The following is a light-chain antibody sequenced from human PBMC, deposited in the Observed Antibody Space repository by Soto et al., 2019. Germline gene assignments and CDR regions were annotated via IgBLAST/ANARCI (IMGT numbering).Light chain of an antibody. CDR1: TXDIGTYNY. CDR3: SSFTSSITYV. CDR2: EVS. Sequence: QSVLTQPASVSGSPGQSITISCSGGTXDIGTYNYVSWYQHHPGKVPKVVIYEVSDRPSGVSNRFSGSKSGNTASLTISGLQPEDEADYYCSSFTSSITYVFGTGTKVTVL. V-gene: IGLV2-14*01. J-gene: IGLJ1*01.